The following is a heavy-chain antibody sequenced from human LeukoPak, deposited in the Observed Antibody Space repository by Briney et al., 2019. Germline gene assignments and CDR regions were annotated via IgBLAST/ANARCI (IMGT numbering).Heavy chain of an antibody. CDR1: GGSFSGYY. J-gene: IGHJ6*04. D-gene: IGHD3-3*01. CDR3: ASWRGYYPNYYYYGMDV. V-gene: IGHV4-34*01. CDR2: INHSGST. Sequence: SETLSLTCAVYGGSFSGYYWSWIRQPPGKGLEWIGEINHSGSTNYNPSLKSRVTISVDTSKNQFSLKLSSVTAADTAVYYCASWRGYYPNYYYYGMDVWGKGTTVTVSS.